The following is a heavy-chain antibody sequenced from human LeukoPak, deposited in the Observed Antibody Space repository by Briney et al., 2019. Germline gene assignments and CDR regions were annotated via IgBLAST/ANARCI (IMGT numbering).Heavy chain of an antibody. CDR3: ARVGYCSSTSCSNWFDP. D-gene: IGHD2-2*01. V-gene: IGHV1-46*01. Sequence: ASVKVSCKASGYTFTSYYMHWVRQAPGQGLEWMGIINPSGGSTSYAQKFQGRVTMTRDMSTSIVYMELSSLRSEDTAVYYCARVGYCSSTSCSNWFDPWGQGTLVTVSS. CDR1: GYTFTSYY. J-gene: IGHJ5*02. CDR2: INPSGGST.